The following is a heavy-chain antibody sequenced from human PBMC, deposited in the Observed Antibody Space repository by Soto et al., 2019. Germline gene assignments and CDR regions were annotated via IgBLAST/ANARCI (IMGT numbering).Heavy chain of an antibody. CDR1: GFTFSSYA. CDR3: AKLNGWFGAIDY. CDR2: ISGSGGST. D-gene: IGHD3-10*01. V-gene: IGHV3-23*01. Sequence: EVQLLESGGGLVQPGGSLRLSCAASGFTFSSYAMSWVRQAPGKGLEWVSAISGSGGSTYYADSVKGRFTISRDNSKNTLYLQMNSLRAEDTAVYYFAKLNGWFGAIDYWGQGPLVTVSS. J-gene: IGHJ4*02.